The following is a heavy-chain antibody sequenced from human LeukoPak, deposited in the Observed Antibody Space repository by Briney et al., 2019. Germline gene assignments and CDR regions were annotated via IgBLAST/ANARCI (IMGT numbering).Heavy chain of an antibody. J-gene: IGHJ4*02. CDR3: ARYCSGGSCYIDTFDY. CDR1: GGSFSGYY. Sequence: SETLSLTCAVYGGSFSGYYWSWIRQPPGKGLEWIGEINHSGSTNYNPSLKSRVTISVDTSKNQFSLKLSSVTAADTAVYYCARYCSGGSCYIDTFDYWGQGTLVTVSS. V-gene: IGHV4-34*01. CDR2: INHSGST. D-gene: IGHD2-15*01.